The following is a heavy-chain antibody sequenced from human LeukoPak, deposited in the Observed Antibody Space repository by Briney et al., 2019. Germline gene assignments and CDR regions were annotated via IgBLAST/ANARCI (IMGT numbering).Heavy chain of an antibody. CDR2: ISYDGSNK. CDR3: ARDWGIQGGSQVGAFDI. D-gene: IGHD1-26*01. V-gene: IGHV3-30*14. CDR1: GFTLSSYA. J-gene: IGHJ3*02. Sequence: GGSLRLSCAASGFTLSSYAMHWVRQAPGKGLEWVAVISYDGSNKYYADSVKGRFTISRDNSKNTLYLQMNSLRAEDTAVYYCARDWGIQGGSQVGAFDIWGQGTMVTVSS.